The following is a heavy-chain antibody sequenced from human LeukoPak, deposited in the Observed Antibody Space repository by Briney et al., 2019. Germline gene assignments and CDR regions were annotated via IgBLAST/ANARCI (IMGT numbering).Heavy chain of an antibody. V-gene: IGHV4-34*01. CDR1: GGSFSDFY. D-gene: IGHD3-16*01. CDR2: INHSGTT. J-gene: IGHJ4*02. Sequence: SETLSLTCAVYGGSFSDFYWSWIRQPPGKGLEWIGEINHSGTTNYNPSLKSRVTISVDTSKNQFSLKLNSVTATDTAVYYCARHYGPWGQGTLVTVSS. CDR3: ARHYGP.